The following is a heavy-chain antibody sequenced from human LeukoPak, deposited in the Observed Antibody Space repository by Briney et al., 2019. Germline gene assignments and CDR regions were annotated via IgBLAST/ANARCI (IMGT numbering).Heavy chain of an antibody. CDR1: GVSISGYY. V-gene: IGHV4-59*01. J-gene: IGHJ4*02. CDR3: ARFDRDGYNLDY. CDR2: IYYTGST. D-gene: IGHD5-24*01. Sequence: SETLSLTCTVSGVSISGYYWAWIRQPPGKGLEWIGYIYYTGSTNYNPSLKSRVTISVDTSKNQFSLNLSSVTAADTALYYCARFDRDGYNLDYWGQGTLVTVSS.